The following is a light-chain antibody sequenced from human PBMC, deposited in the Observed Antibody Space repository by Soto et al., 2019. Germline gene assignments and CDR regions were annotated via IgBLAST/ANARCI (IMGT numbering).Light chain of an antibody. CDR1: QSISSSY. J-gene: IGKJ3*01. CDR2: GAS. Sequence: EIVLTQSPGTLSLSPGERATLSRRASQSISSSYLAWYQQKPGQAPRLLIYGASTRATDIADRFSGSGSGTDFTLTISRVEPEDFAVYYCQQYGSSPGFSFGPGTRVDI. CDR3: QQYGSSPGFS. V-gene: IGKV3-20*01.